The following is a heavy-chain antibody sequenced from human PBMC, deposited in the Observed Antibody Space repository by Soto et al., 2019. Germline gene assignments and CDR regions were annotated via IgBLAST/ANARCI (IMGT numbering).Heavy chain of an antibody. Sequence: QVQLVQSGAEEKKPGASVKVSCKASGYTFTSYAMHWVRQAPGQRLEWMGWINAGNGNTKYSQKFQGRVTITRDTSASTAYXXLXSQXSEDTAVYYCARDDCISTRCSNEVYGGYYYYGMDVWGQGTTVTVSS. CDR1: GYTFTSYA. D-gene: IGHD2-2*01. V-gene: IGHV1-3*05. J-gene: IGHJ6*02. CDR3: ARDDCISTRCSNEVYGGYYYYGMDV. CDR2: INAGNGNT.